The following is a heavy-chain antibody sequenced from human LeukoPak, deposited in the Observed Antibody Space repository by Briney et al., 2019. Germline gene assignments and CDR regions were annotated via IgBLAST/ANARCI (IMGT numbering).Heavy chain of an antibody. D-gene: IGHD6-13*01. V-gene: IGHV3-53*01. CDR2: IDSGGST. CDR3: ARVGWVAAAGIAGGGY. Sequence: GGSLRLSCAASGFTVNSNYMSWVRQAPGKELEWVSVIDSGGSTYYADSVKGRFTISRDNSKNTLYLPLNSLRAEDTAVYYCARVGWVAAAGIAGGGYWGQGTLVTVSS. J-gene: IGHJ4*02. CDR1: GFTVNSNY.